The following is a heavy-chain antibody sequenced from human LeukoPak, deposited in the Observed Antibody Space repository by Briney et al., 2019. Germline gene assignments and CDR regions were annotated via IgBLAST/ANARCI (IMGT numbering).Heavy chain of an antibody. CDR3: ARSDCSSTSCLFDY. Sequence: KPSETLSLTCTVSGGSISSSSYYWGWIRQPPGKGLEWIGSIYYSGSTYYNPSLKSRVTISVDTSKNQFSLKLSSVTAADTAVYYCARSDCSSTSCLFDYWGQGTLVTVSS. D-gene: IGHD2-2*01. J-gene: IGHJ4*02. CDR1: GGSISSSSYY. V-gene: IGHV4-39*07. CDR2: IYYSGST.